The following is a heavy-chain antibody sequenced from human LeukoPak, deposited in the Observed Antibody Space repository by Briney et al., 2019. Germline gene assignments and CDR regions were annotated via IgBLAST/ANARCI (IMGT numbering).Heavy chain of an antibody. CDR1: GGSFSGYY. J-gene: IGHJ4*02. CDR3: ARGMYYDFWSGFSFDY. D-gene: IGHD3-3*01. V-gene: IGHV4-34*01. Sequence: SETLSLTCAVYGGSFSGYYWSWIRQPPGKGLEWIGEINHSGSTNYNPSLKSRVTISVDTSKNQFSLKLSSVTAADTAVYYCARGMYYDFWSGFSFDYWGQGTLVTVSS. CDR2: INHSGST.